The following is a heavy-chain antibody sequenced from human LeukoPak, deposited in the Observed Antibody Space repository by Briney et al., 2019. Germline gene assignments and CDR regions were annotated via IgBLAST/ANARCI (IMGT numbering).Heavy chain of an antibody. D-gene: IGHD3-22*01. Sequence: GGSLRLSCAASGFTIKNYAMTWIRQAPGKGLEWVSVVSASGGSTYYTDSMKGRSTISRDNSKNTVYLQVNSLRAEDTAVYYCAKPPVGYYDSSGFFFVVDWGQGTLVTVSS. CDR1: GFTIKNYA. CDR3: AKPPVGYYDSSGFFFVVD. J-gene: IGHJ4*02. V-gene: IGHV3-23*01. CDR2: VSASGGST.